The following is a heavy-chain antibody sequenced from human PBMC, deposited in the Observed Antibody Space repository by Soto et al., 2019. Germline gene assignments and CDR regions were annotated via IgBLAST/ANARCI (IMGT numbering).Heavy chain of an antibody. D-gene: IGHD6-19*01. CDR2: IYYSGST. V-gene: IGHV4-61*01. J-gene: IGHJ4*02. CDR3: ARRHSSGWSLFDY. CDR1: GDSVSSGSHY. Sequence: QVQLQVSGPGLVKPSETLSLTCTVSGDSVSSGSHYWSWFRQPPGKGLEWIGDIYYSGSTYDNPPLNSRVSMSVDTSKNQFSLKLSSVTAADTAVYYCARRHSSGWSLFDYWGQGSLITVSS.